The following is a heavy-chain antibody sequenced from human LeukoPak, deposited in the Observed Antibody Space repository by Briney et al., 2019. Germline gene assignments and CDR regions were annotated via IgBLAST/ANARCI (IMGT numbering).Heavy chain of an antibody. CDR3: ASPSAIGAFDI. V-gene: IGHV3-53*01. D-gene: IGHD2-21*02. CDR1: GFTVSSNY. J-gene: IGHJ3*02. CDR2: IYSDGST. Sequence: GGSLRLPCAVSGFTVSSNYMSWVRQAPGKGLEWVSVIYSDGSTYSADSVKGRFTISRDNSKNTLYLQMNSLRAEDTAVYYCASPSAIGAFDIWGQGTMVTVSS.